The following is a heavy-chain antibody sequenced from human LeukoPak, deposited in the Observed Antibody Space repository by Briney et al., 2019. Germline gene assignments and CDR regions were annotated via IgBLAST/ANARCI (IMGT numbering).Heavy chain of an antibody. CDR3: ARRGSGGFDY. CDR2: ISYDGSNK. J-gene: IGHJ4*02. CDR1: GFTFSSYA. Sequence: QTGGSLRLSCAASGFTFSSYAMHWVRQAPGKGLEWVAVISYDGSNKYYADSVKGRFTISRDNSKNTLYLQMNSLRAEDTAVYYCARRGSGGFDYWGQGTLVTVSS. D-gene: IGHD3-10*01. V-gene: IGHV3-30*04.